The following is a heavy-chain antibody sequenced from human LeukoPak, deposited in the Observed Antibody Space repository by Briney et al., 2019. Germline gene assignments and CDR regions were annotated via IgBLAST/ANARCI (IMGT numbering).Heavy chain of an antibody. CDR2: IDPSDSYT. Sequence: GESLKISCKGSGYSFTSYWISWVRQMPGKGLEWMGRIDPSDSYTNYSPSFQGHVTISADKSISTAYLQWSSLKASDTAMYYCARSTPYSNYVFDYWGQGTLVTVSS. V-gene: IGHV5-10-1*01. D-gene: IGHD4-11*01. CDR1: GYSFTSYW. CDR3: ARSTPYSNYVFDY. J-gene: IGHJ4*02.